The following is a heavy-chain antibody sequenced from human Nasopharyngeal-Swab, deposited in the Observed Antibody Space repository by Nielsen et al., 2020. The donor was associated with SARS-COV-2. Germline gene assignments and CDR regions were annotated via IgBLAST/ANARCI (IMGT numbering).Heavy chain of an antibody. V-gene: IGHV3-7*01. Sequence: GESLKISCEASGFTFSSYRMSWVRQAPGKGLEWVANIKQDGSEKYYVGSVKGRFTISRDNAKNTLYLQMNSLRAEDTAVYYCARAWSRDGYNVDYWGQGTLVTVSS. D-gene: IGHD5-24*01. CDR2: IKQDGSEK. CDR3: ARAWSRDGYNVDY. J-gene: IGHJ4*02. CDR1: GFTFSSYR.